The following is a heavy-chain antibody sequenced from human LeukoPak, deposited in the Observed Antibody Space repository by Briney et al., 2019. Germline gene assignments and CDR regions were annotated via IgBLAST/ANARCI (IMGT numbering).Heavy chain of an antibody. CDR1: GFTFSSYW. J-gene: IGHJ6*02. V-gene: IGHV3-7*01. Sequence: GGSLRLSCAASGFTFSSYWMSWVRQAPGKGLEWVANIKQDGSEKYYVDSVKGRFTISRDNAKNSLYLQMNSLRAEDTAVYYCARDLRTIFSPYYGMDVWGQGTTVAVSS. CDR2: IKQDGSEK. CDR3: ARDLRTIFSPYYGMDV. D-gene: IGHD3-9*01.